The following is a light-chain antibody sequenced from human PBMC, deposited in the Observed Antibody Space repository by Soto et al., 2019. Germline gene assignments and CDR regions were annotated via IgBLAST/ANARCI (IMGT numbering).Light chain of an antibody. J-gene: IGKJ2*01. CDR2: DAS. CDR1: QSVSSSY. Sequence: EIVLTQSPGTLSLSPGERATISCRASQSVSSSYLAWYQQKPGQAPRLLIYDASSRATGIPDRFSGSGSGTDVTLTISRLETEDFAVYYCQQYGSSSYTFGQGTKLEIK. CDR3: QQYGSSSYT. V-gene: IGKV3-20*01.